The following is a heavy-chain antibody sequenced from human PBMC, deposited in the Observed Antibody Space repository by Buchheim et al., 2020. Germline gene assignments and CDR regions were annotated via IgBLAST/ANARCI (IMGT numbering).Heavy chain of an antibody. CDR1: GGSISSYY. Sequence: QVQLQESGPGLVKPSETLSLTCTVSGGSISSYYWSWIRQPPGKGLEWIGYIYYSGSTNYNPSLKSRVTISVDTSKNQFSLKLSSVTAADTAVYYCAGTPGFGVSYFYYGLDVWGQGTT. J-gene: IGHJ6*02. CDR2: IYYSGST. D-gene: IGHD3-3*01. CDR3: AGTPGFGVSYFYYGLDV. V-gene: IGHV4-59*01.